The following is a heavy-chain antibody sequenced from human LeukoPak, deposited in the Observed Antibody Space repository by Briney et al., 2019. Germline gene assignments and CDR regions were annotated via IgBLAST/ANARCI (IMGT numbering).Heavy chain of an antibody. CDR2: MNPNSGNT. Sequence: ASVKVSCKASGYTFTSYDINWVRQATGQGLEWMGWMNPNSGNTGYAQKFQGRVTMTRNTSISTAYMELSSLRSADTAVYYCARFDDSSGPGGYWGQGTLVTVSS. J-gene: IGHJ4*02. CDR3: ARFDDSSGPGGY. CDR1: GYTFTSYD. V-gene: IGHV1-8*01. D-gene: IGHD3-22*01.